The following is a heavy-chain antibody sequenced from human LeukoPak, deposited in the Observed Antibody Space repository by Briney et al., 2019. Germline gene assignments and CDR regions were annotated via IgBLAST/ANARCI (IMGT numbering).Heavy chain of an antibody. CDR1: GFTFSSYG. D-gene: IGHD6-25*01. CDR3: ARGSSDEGDYYYYYMDV. J-gene: IGHJ6*03. CDR2: IRYDGSNK. Sequence: GGSLRLSCAASGFTFSSYGMHWVRQAPGKGLEWVAFIRYDGSNKYYADSVKGRFTISRDNSKNTLYLQMNSLRAEDTAVYYCARGSSDEGDYYYYYMDVWGKGTTVTVSS. V-gene: IGHV3-30*02.